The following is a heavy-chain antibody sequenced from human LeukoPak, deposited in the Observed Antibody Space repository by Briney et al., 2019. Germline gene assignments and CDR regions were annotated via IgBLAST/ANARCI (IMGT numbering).Heavy chain of an antibody. J-gene: IGHJ4*02. CDR2: INHSGST. Sequence: SETLSLTCAVYGGSFSGYYWSWIRQPPGKRLEWIGEINHSGSTNYNPSLKSRVTISVDTSKNQFPLKLSSVTAADTAVYYCARVPVWSGYPYWGQGTLVTVSS. CDR1: GGSFSGYY. CDR3: ARVPVWSGYPY. D-gene: IGHD3-3*01. V-gene: IGHV4-34*01.